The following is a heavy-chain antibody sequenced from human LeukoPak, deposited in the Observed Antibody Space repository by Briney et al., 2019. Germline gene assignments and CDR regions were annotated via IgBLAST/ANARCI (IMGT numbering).Heavy chain of an antibody. D-gene: IGHD2-21*02. CDR2: LWYDGSNK. CDR1: GFAFSSYG. J-gene: IGHJ4*02. Sequence: PGGSLRLSCAASGFAFSSYGMHWVRQAPGKGLEWVAVLWYDGSNKYYADSVKGRFTISRDNSKNTLYLQMNSLRAEDTAVYYCARDPEVVTAPAYYFDYWGQGTLVTVSS. CDR3: ARDPEVVTAPAYYFDY. V-gene: IGHV3-33*01.